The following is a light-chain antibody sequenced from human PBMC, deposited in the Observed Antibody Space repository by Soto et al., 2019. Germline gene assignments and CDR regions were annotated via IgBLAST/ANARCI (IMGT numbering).Light chain of an antibody. CDR2: NVY. CDR3: SSYTSSSPLV. Sequence: QSALTQPASVSGSPGQSITISCTGTSSDVGGYNFVSWYQQHPGKAPKLMLYNVYDRPSGISHRFSGSRSGNTASLTISGLQAEDEAHYYCSSYTSSSPLVFGGGTKVTVL. CDR1: SSDVGGYNF. V-gene: IGLV2-14*03. J-gene: IGLJ2*01.